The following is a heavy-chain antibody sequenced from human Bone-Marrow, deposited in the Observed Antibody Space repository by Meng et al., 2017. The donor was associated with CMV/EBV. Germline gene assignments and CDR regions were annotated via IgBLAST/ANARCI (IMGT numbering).Heavy chain of an antibody. Sequence: ASVKVSCKASGYTFTSYYMHWVRQAPGQGLEWMGIINPSGGSTSYAQKFQGRVTMTRDTSTSTVYMELSSLRSEDTAVYYCARPAGTTGTDYGMDVWGPGNTVNGAS. CDR2: INPSGGST. CDR3: ARPAGTTGTDYGMDV. CDR1: GYTFTSYY. D-gene: IGHD1-7*01. V-gene: IGHV1-46*01. J-gene: IGHJ6*02.